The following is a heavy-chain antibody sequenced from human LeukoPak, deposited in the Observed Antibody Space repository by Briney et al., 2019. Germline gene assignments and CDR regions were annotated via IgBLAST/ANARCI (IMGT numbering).Heavy chain of an antibody. Sequence: ASVKVSCKASGYTFTSYGISWVRQAPGQGLEWMGWISAYNGNTNYAQKLQGRVTMTTDTSTSTAYMELRGLRSDDTAVYYCARGDYDFWSGYLDYWGQGTLVTVCS. CDR2: ISAYNGNT. CDR1: GYTFTSYG. D-gene: IGHD3-3*01. J-gene: IGHJ4*02. V-gene: IGHV1-18*01. CDR3: ARGDYDFWSGYLDY.